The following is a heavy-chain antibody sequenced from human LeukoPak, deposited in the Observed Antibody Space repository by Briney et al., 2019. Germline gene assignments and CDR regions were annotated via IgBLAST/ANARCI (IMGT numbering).Heavy chain of an antibody. V-gene: IGHV5-51*01. D-gene: IGHD3-16*01. CDR3: ARTETIGGVIISPFEY. CDR1: GYSFPSYW. Sequence: GESLKISCKTSGYSFPSYWIAWVRQMPGKGLEWMGIIYPGDSDTRYNPSLQGQVTISVDKSISTAYLQWGSLKASDTAMYYCARTETIGGVIISPFEYWGQGALVTVSS. J-gene: IGHJ4*02. CDR2: IYPGDSDT.